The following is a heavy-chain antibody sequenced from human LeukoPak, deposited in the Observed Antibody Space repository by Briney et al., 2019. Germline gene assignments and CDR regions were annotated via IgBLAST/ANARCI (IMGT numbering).Heavy chain of an antibody. CDR3: ATDCSSTSCYSWFDP. Sequence: ASVKVSCKVSGYTLTVLSMHWVRQAPGKGLEWMGGFDPEDGETIYAQKFQGRVTMTEDTSTDTAYMELSSLRSEDTAVYYCATDCSSTSCYSWFDPWGQGTLVTVSS. V-gene: IGHV1-24*01. CDR2: FDPEDGET. D-gene: IGHD2-2*02. J-gene: IGHJ5*02. CDR1: GYTLTVLS.